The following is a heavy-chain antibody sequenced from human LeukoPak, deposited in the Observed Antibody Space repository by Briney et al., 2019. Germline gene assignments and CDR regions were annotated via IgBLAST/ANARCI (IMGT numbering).Heavy chain of an antibody. V-gene: IGHV4-30-2*02. J-gene: IGHJ4*02. D-gene: IGHD3-9*01. CDR1: GGSISSGGYY. CDR3: AGNYDILTGPFDY. Sequence: SQTLSLTCTVSGGSISSGGYYWSWIRQPPGKGLEWIGYIYHSGSTYYNPSLKSRVTISVDRSKNQFSLKLSSVTAADTAVYYCAGNYDILTGPFDYWGQGTLVTVSS. CDR2: IYHSGST.